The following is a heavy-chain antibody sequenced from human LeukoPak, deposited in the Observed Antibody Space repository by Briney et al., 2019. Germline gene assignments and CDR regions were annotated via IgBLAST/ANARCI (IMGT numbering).Heavy chain of an antibody. J-gene: IGHJ4*02. V-gene: IGHV3-9*03. CDR3: AKGGEMATIGGYFDY. CDR2: ISWNSGSI. Sequence: GGSLRLSCAASGFTFDDYAMHWVRQAPGKGLEWVSGISWNSGSIGYADSVKGRFTISRDNAKNSLYLQMNSLRAEDMALYYCAKGGEMATIGGYFDYWGQATLVTVSS. CDR1: GFTFDDYA. D-gene: IGHD5-24*01.